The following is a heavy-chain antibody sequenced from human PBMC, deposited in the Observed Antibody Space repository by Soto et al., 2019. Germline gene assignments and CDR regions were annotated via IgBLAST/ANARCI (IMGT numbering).Heavy chain of an antibody. CDR2: ISESGGTI. CDR1: GITLSDYY. D-gene: IGHD3-10*01. CDR3: ASRAPYYFDY. V-gene: IGHV3-11*01. J-gene: IGHJ4*02. Sequence: VGSLRLSCAASGITLSDYYMSWIRQAPGKGLEWVSYISESGGTIYYGDSVKGRFTISRDNAKNSLYLQMNSLRAEDTAVYYCASRAPYYFDYWGQGTLVTVSS.